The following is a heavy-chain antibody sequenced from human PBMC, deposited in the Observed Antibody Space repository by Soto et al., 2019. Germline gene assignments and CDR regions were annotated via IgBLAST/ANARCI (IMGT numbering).Heavy chain of an antibody. Sequence: SETLSLTCNVSGGAISGRSNYWGWIRQPPGKGLEYIGSIYSGGSTYYNPSLKSRVTLSVDTSQNQFFLRLTSVTAADTAVYYCARRHSATWLFDYWGLGTQVTVS. CDR2: IYSGGST. V-gene: IGHV4-39*01. D-gene: IGHD2-15*01. CDR1: GGAISGRSNY. J-gene: IGHJ4*02. CDR3: ARRHSATWLFDY.